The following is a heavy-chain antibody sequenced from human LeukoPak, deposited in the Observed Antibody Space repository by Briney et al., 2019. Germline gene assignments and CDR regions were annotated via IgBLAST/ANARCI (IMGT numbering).Heavy chain of an antibody. CDR2: IGSSGSTI. D-gene: IGHD4-11*01. V-gene: IGHV3-48*03. Sequence: GGSLRLSCAASGFTFSSYEMNWVRQAPGKGLEWVSYIGSSGSTIYYADSVKGRFTISRDNAKNSLYLQMNSLRAEDTAVYYCARESTTVTGYFDYWGLGTLVTVSS. CDR3: ARESTTVTGYFDY. CDR1: GFTFSSYE. J-gene: IGHJ4*02.